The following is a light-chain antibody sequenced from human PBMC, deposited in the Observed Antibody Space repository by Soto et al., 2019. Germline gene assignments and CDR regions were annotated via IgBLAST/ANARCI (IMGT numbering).Light chain of an antibody. J-gene: IGLJ1*01. CDR1: SSDVGGYNY. V-gene: IGLV2-11*01. CDR2: DVS. Sequence: QSVLTQPRSVSGSPGQSVTISCTGTSSDVGGYNYVSWYQQHPGKAPKLLIYDVSKRPSGVPDRFSGSKSGNTASLTISGLQAEDEADYYCCSYAGSFYVVGTRTKVTVL. CDR3: CSYAGSFYV.